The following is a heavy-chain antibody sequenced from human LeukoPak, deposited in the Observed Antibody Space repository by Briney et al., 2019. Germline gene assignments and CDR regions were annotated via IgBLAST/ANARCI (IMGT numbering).Heavy chain of an antibody. J-gene: IGHJ4*02. V-gene: IGHV3-64*01. Sequence: GGSLRLSCAVPGFMLSDFAMHWVHQAPGKGREYVSGISSDGDSTYYANSVKGRFTISRDNSKNTLYLQMGSLRAEDMGIYYCARQYSGSYYEAFDYWGQGTLVTVSS. D-gene: IGHD1-26*01. CDR3: ARQYSGSYYEAFDY. CDR1: GFMLSDFA. CDR2: ISSDGDST.